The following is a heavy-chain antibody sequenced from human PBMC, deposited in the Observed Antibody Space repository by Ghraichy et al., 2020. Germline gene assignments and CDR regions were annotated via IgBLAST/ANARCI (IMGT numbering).Heavy chain of an antibody. Sequence: SETLSLTCGVYGGSFSGSYWSWIRQPPGKGLEWIGEINHSGTANYNPSLKSRVTISVDTSKNQFSLKVSSVTAADTAVYYCAKERRRTLNSLRQLVGPFFDYWGQGTLVTVSS. CDR1: GGSFSGSY. J-gene: IGHJ4*02. CDR2: INHSGTA. V-gene: IGHV4-34*01. D-gene: IGHD6-6*01. CDR3: AKERRRTLNSLRQLVGPFFDY.